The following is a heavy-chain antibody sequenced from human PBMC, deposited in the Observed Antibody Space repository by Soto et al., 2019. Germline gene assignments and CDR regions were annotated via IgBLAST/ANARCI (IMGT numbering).Heavy chain of an antibody. CDR1: GFTFSSYA. D-gene: IGHD6-6*01. CDR2: ISYDGSNK. V-gene: IGHV3-30-3*01. J-gene: IGHJ3*02. CDR3: ARPLNSSSYAFDI. Sequence: GGSLRLSCAASGFTFSSYAMHWVRQAPGKGPEWVAVISYDGSNKYYADSVKGRFTISRDNSKNTLYLQMNSLRAEDTAVYYCARPLNSSSYAFDIWGQGTMVTVSS.